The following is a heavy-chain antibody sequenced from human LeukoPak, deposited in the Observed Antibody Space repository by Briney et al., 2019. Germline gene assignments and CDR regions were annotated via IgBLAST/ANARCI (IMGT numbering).Heavy chain of an antibody. J-gene: IGHJ4*02. CDR3: ARGGSYPGC. CDR2: ISWNSDRI. V-gene: IGHV3-9*01. D-gene: IGHD1-26*01. CDR1: GFKFDDYA. Sequence: GGSLRLSCAASGFKFDDYAMHWVRQVPGKCLEWISGISWNSDRILYADSVKGRFTISRDNAKNSLFLQMNSLRVEDTAIYYCARGGSYPGCWGQGTLVTVSS.